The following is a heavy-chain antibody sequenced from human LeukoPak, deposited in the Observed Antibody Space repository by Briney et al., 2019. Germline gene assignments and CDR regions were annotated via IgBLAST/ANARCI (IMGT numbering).Heavy chain of an antibody. CDR2: IYGSGST. CDR1: GGSISNSY. V-gene: IGHV4-59*08. D-gene: IGHD1-26*01. Sequence: SETLSLTCTVSGGSISNSYWSWIRQPPGKGLEWIAYIYGSGSTNYNPSLKGRVAITVETSKNLFSLNLSSVTAADTSMYYCARLQYTGNYYPEYWGQGILVTVSS. J-gene: IGHJ4*02. CDR3: ARLQYTGNYYPEY.